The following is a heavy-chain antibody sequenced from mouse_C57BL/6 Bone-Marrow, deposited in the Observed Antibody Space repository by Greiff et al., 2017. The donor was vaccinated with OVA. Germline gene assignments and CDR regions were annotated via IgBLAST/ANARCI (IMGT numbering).Heavy chain of an antibody. V-gene: IGHV1-53*01. D-gene: IGHD2-3*01. CDR2: INPSNGGT. CDR1: GYTFTSYW. J-gene: IGHJ3*01. Sequence: VQLQQPGTDLVKPGASVKLSCKASGYTFTSYWMHWVKQRPGQGLEWIGNINPSNGGTNYNEKFKSKATLTVDKSSSTAYMQLSSLTSEDSAVYYCARGWLLGAWFAYWGQGTLVTVSA. CDR3: ARGWLLGAWFAY.